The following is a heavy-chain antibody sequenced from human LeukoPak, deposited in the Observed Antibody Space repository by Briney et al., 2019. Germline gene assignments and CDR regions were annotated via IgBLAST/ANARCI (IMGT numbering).Heavy chain of an antibody. V-gene: IGHV4-31*11. Sequence: SETLSLTCAVAGASISNSNWWTWIRQHPGKGLEWIGYIYYSGSTYYNPSLKSRVAISVDTSKNQFSLKLSSVTAADTAVYYCARACSSTSCRDGYYYGMDVWGQGTTVTVSS. CDR3: ARACSSTSCRDGYYYGMDV. J-gene: IGHJ6*02. CDR1: GASISNSNW. CDR2: IYYSGST. D-gene: IGHD2-2*01.